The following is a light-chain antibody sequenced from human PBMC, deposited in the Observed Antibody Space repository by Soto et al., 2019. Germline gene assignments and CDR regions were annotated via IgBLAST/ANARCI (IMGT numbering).Light chain of an antibody. CDR1: QSIRSER. CDR3: QEYDGAPIT. CDR2: DAF. Sequence: LSPRARATLSCRVSQSIRSERLAWYQHKPGQAPRLVIFDAFTRASGMPERFSGSGSGTDFTLTIARLEPEDFAVYYCQEYDGAPITFGLGTLLEI. V-gene: IGKV3-20*01. J-gene: IGKJ5*01.